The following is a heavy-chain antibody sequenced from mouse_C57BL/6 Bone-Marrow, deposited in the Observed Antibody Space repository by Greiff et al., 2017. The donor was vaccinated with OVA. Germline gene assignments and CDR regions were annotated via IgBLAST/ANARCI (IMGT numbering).Heavy chain of an antibody. V-gene: IGHV1-62-2*01. D-gene: IGHD4-1*01. J-gene: IGHJ1*03. CDR2: FYPGSGSI. CDR3: ARHESKGKGTGTVYFDV. CDR1: GYTFTEYT. Sequence: QVQLQQSGAELVKPGASVKLSCKASGYTFTEYTIHWVKQRSGQGLEWIGWFYPGSGSIKYNEKFKDKATLTADKSSSTVYMELSRLTSEDSAVYFCARHESKGKGTGTVYFDVWGTGTTVTVSS.